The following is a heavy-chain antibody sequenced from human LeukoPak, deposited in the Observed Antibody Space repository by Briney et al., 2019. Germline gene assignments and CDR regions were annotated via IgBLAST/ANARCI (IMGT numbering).Heavy chain of an antibody. CDR3: ARRQQQWHSYGMDV. D-gene: IGHD6-19*01. Sequence: SETLSLTCTVSGGSISSYYWSWIRQPPGKGLEWIGYIYYSGSTNYNPSLKSRVTVSVDTSKNQFSLKLSSVTAADTAVYYCARRQQQWHSYGMDVWGQGTTVTVSS. V-gene: IGHV4-59*08. CDR2: IYYSGST. CDR1: GGSISSYY. J-gene: IGHJ6*02.